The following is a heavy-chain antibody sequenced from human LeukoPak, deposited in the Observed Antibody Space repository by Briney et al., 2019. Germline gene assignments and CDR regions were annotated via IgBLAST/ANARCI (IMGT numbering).Heavy chain of an antibody. D-gene: IGHD6-6*01. CDR3: ARDQRVTGRPDIDY. Sequence: GGSLRLSCAASGFTLRNHWMHWVRQTPGKGLVWVSRISSDRSSTTYADSVKGRFTISRDNAKNTLYLQMNNLRAEDTAMYYCARDQRVTGRPDIDYWGQGTLVIVSS. V-gene: IGHV3-74*03. CDR1: GFTLRNHW. CDR2: ISSDRSST. J-gene: IGHJ4*02.